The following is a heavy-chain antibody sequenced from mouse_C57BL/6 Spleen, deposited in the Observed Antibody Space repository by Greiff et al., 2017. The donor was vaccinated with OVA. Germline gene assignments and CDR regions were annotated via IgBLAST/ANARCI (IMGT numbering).Heavy chain of an antibody. J-gene: IGHJ1*03. Sequence: DVKLVESGGGLVKPGGSLTLSCAASGFTFSSYTMSWVRQTPEKRLEWVATISGGGGNTYYPDSVKGRFTISRDNAKNTLYLQMSSLRSEDTALYYCARLNGGYFDVWGTGTTVTVSS. CDR3: ARLNGGYFDV. CDR2: ISGGGGNT. CDR1: GFTFSSYT. V-gene: IGHV5-9*01.